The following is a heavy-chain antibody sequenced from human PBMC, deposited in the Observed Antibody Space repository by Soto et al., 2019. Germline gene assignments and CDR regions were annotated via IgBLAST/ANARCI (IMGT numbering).Heavy chain of an antibody. D-gene: IGHD2-21*01. CDR2: IKQDGSEK. CDR3: ARLIEMAIPTPGVLDY. CDR1: GFTFSSYW. V-gene: IGHV3-7*05. J-gene: IGHJ4*02. Sequence: GGSLSLSCAASGFTFSSYWMSWVRQAPGKGLEWVANIKQDGSEKYYVDSVKGRFTISRDNAKNSLYLQMNSLRAEDTAVYYCARLIEMAIPTPGVLDYWGQGTLVTVSS.